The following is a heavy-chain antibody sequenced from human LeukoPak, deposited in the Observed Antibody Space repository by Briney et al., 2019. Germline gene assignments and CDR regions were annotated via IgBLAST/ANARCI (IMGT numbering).Heavy chain of an antibody. CDR1: GGSISSINW. CDR2: IYHSGST. Sequence: SGTLSLTCAVSGGSISSINWWSWVRQPPGKGLEWIGEIYHSGSTNYNPSLKSRVTISVDTSKNQFSLKLSSVTAADTAVYYCARRRPSYDFWSGYYFDYWGQGTLVTVSS. J-gene: IGHJ4*02. CDR3: ARRRPSYDFWSGYYFDY. D-gene: IGHD3-3*01. V-gene: IGHV4-4*02.